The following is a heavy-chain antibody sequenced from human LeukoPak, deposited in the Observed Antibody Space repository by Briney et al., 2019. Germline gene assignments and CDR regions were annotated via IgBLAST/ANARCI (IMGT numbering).Heavy chain of an antibody. CDR1: GFTVSSNF. J-gene: IGHJ4*02. Sequence: GGSLRLSCAASGFTVSSNFMTWVRQAPGKGLEWVSVIYSGGNTYYTDSVKGRFTISRDNSKNTLYLQMNSLRAEDTAVYYCARESSSVGATNYWGQGTLVTVSS. D-gene: IGHD1-26*01. CDR3: ARESSSVGATNY. CDR2: IYSGGNT. V-gene: IGHV3-53*01.